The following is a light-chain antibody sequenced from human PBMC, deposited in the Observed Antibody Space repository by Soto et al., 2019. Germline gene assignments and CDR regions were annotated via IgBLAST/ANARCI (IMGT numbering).Light chain of an antibody. CDR2: GAS. Sequence: EVVLTQSPARLSLSPGERATLSCRASQGVRTNLAWYQQRPGQAPWLLIYGASTMATGIPDRFSGSGSGTEFILTIDSLQSEDFAVYYCQQYNNWAPAKTFGQGTRLEIK. J-gene: IGKJ5*01. V-gene: IGKV3-15*01. CDR1: QGVRTN. CDR3: QQYNNWAPAKT.